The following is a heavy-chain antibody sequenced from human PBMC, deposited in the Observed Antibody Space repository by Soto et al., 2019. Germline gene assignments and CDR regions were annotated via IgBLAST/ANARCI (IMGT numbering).Heavy chain of an antibody. D-gene: IGHD6-19*01. CDR1: GGSVSSGGYY. J-gene: IGHJ6*02. CDR3: ARGTPVDGMDV. Sequence: PSETLSLTCTVSGGSVSSGGYYWSWIRQHPGKGLEWIGYIYYSGSTYYNPSLKSRVTISVDTSKNQFSLKLSSVTAADTAVYYCARGTPVDGMDVWGQGTTVTVSS. CDR2: IYYSGST. V-gene: IGHV4-31*03.